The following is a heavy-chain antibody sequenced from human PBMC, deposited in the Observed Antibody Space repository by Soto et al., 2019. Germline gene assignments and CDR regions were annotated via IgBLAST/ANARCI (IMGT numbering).Heavy chain of an antibody. CDR1: GGSISSGGYY. D-gene: IGHD1-26*01. J-gene: IGHJ6*02. Sequence: TLSLTCTVSGGSISSGGYYWSWIRQHPGKGLEWIGYIYYSGSTYYNPSLKSRVTISVDTSKNQFSLKLSSVTAADTAVYHCARVALLYYGMDVWGQGTTVTVSS. CDR2: IYYSGST. CDR3: ARVALLYYGMDV. V-gene: IGHV4-31*03.